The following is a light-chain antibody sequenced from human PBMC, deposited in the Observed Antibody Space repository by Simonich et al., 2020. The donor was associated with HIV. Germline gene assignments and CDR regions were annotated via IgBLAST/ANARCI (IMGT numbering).Light chain of an antibody. CDR3: LQYNGFFLYT. J-gene: IGKJ2*01. CDR2: KAS. Sequence: DIQMTQSPSTLSASVGDRVTITCRANQNIDSWLAWYQQKPGKAPKLLIYKASSLESGVPSSVSGSGSGTEFTLTISSLQPDDFATYYCLQYNGFFLYTFGQGTKLESK. CDR1: QNIDSW. V-gene: IGKV1-5*03.